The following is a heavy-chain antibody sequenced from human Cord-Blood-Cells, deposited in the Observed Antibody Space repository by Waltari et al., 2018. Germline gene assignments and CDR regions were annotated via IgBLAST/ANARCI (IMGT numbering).Heavy chain of an antibody. CDR3: ARGRSGYYYPDY. D-gene: IGHD3-3*01. J-gene: IGHJ4*02. Sequence: QVQLQQWGAGLLKPSETLSLTCAVYGGSFSGYYWSWIRQPPGKGLEWIGEINHSGSTNYSPSLKSRVTISVDTSKNQFSLKLSSVTAADTAVYYCARGRSGYYYPDYWGQGTLVTVSS. CDR1: GGSFSGYY. V-gene: IGHV4-34*01. CDR2: INHSGST.